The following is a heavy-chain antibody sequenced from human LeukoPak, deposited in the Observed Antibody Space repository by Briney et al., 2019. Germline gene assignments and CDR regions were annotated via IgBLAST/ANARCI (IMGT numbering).Heavy chain of an antibody. Sequence: GGSLRLSCAASGFTFDDYAMHWVRQAPGKGLEWVSLISGDGGSTYYADSVKGRFTISRDNSKNSLYLQMNSLRTEDTALYYCAKDLAGDSSSWSSGFDYWGQGTLVTVSS. CDR2: ISGDGGST. D-gene: IGHD6-13*01. J-gene: IGHJ4*02. CDR1: GFTFDDYA. CDR3: AKDLAGDSSSWSSGFDY. V-gene: IGHV3-43*02.